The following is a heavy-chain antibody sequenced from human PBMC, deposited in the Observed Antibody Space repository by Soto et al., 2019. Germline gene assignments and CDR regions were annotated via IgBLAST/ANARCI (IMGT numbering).Heavy chain of an antibody. CDR3: AKARGGNIVVVVADN. V-gene: IGHV3-23*01. Sequence: EVQLLESGGGLVQPGGSLRLSCATSGISFSSYAMNWVRQAPGKGLEWVSIISGSGGSTYYADSVKGRFTISRDNSKNTLEQQMNSLRVEDTAIYYCAKARGGNIVVVVADNWGQGTLVTVSS. CDR2: ISGSGGST. CDR1: GISFSSYA. D-gene: IGHD2-15*01. J-gene: IGHJ4*02.